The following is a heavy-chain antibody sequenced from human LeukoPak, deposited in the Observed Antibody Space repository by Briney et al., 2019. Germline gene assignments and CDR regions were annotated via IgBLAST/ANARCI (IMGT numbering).Heavy chain of an antibody. CDR2: ISDSGDTT. CDR1: GFTFSTYA. J-gene: IGHJ5*02. Sequence: GGSLRLSCAASGFTFSTYAMNWVRQAPGKGLEWVSLISDSGDTTYYADSVKGRFTISRDNSKNTLSLQMNSLRAEDTAVYYCARAGATVSTIWFDPWGQGTLVTVSS. CDR3: ARAGATVSTIWFDP. V-gene: IGHV3-23*01. D-gene: IGHD6-25*01.